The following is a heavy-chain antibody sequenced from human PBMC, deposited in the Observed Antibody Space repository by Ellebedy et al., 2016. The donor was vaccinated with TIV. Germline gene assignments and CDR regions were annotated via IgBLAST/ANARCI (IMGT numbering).Heavy chain of an antibody. V-gene: IGHV3-30*04. Sequence: GGSLRLSXAASGFTFDNYAMHWVRQAPGKGLEWVTLISYDGRHTYYRDSVKGRFTISRDDSKNTLYLQMNSLRPEDTAVYYCARAWWLDRAMVPDYWGQGTQVTVSS. CDR1: GFTFDNYA. D-gene: IGHD5-18*01. J-gene: IGHJ4*02. CDR3: ARAWWLDRAMVPDY. CDR2: ISYDGRHT.